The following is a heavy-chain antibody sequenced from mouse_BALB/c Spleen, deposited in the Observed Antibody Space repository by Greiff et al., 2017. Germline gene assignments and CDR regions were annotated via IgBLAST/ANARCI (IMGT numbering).Heavy chain of an antibody. CDR3: ARPSATSPWFAY. V-gene: IGHV5-6-5*01. Sequence: EVKLVESGGGLVKPGGSLKLSCAASGFTFSSYAMSWVRQTPEKRLEWVASISSGGSTYYPDSVKGRFTISRDNARNILYLQMSSLRSEDTAMYYCARPSATSPWFAYWGQGTLVTVSA. CDR1: GFTFSSYA. J-gene: IGHJ3*01. CDR2: ISSGGST. D-gene: IGHD1-2*01.